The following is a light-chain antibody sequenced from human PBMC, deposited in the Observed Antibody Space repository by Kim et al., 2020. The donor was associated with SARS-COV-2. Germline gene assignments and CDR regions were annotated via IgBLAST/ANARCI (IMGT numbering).Light chain of an antibody. CDR2: GRN. CDR3: NSRGSGDNVV. Sequence: SSELTQDPAVSVAVGQTVKITCQGDSLRRYYASWYQQKPGQAPVLVIYGRNNRPSGIPERLSGSTSGNTASLIITGAQAEDEADYYCNSRGSGDNVVFGGGTQLTVL. J-gene: IGLJ2*01. V-gene: IGLV3-19*01. CDR1: SLRRYY.